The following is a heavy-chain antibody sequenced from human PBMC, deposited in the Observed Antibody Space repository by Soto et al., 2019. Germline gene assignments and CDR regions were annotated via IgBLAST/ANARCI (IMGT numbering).Heavy chain of an antibody. CDR2: MNPNSGNT. J-gene: IGHJ4*02. CDR1: GYTFTSYD. Sequence: ASVKVSCKASGYTFTSYDINWVRQATGQGLEWMGWMNPNSGNTGYAQKFQGRVTMTRNTSTSTAYMEVRSLRSDDTAAYFCARDLSSGSYYTLDYWGQGTLVTVSS. D-gene: IGHD1-26*01. CDR3: ARDLSSGSYYTLDY. V-gene: IGHV1-8*01.